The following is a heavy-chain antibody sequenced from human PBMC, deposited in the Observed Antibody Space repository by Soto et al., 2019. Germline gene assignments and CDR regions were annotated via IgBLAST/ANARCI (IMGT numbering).Heavy chain of an antibody. CDR2: ISSSSSTI. CDR1: GFTFSSYS. D-gene: IGHD1-26*01. V-gene: IGHV3-48*02. J-gene: IGHJ4*02. CDR3: ASAIGGVAWELPSDY. Sequence: EVQLVESGGGLVQPGGSLRLSCAASGFTFSSYSMNWVRQAPGKGLEWVSYISSSSSTIYYADAVKGRFTISRDNAKNSLYLQMNSLRDEDTAVYYCASAIGGVAWELPSDYWGQGTLVTVSS.